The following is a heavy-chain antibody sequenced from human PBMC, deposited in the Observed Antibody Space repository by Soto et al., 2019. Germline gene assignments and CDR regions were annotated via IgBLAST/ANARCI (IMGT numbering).Heavy chain of an antibody. CDR1: GFTFSSYP. CDR3: ARRV. Sequence: EVQLLESGGGWVQPGGSLRLSCATSGFTFSSYPMNWVRQAPGKGLEWVSGISAGGASTYYADSVKGRFTIFRDNSKNSVYLQMNSLRAEDTAVYYCARRVWGQGTLVTVSS. CDR2: ISAGGAST. J-gene: IGHJ4*02. V-gene: IGHV3-23*01.